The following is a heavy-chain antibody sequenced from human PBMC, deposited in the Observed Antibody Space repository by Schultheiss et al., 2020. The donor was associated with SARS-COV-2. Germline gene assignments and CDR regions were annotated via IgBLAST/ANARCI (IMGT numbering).Heavy chain of an antibody. CDR3: ARDSKYSGSYSA. D-gene: IGHD1-26*01. Sequence: SGPTLVKPTQTLTLTCTFSGFSLSTSGVGVGWIRQPPGKGLEWIGYIYYSGSTYYNPSLKSRVTISVDTSKNQFSLKLSSVTAADTAVYYCARDSKYSGSYSAWGQGTLVTVS. CDR2: IYYSGST. J-gene: IGHJ4*02. CDR1: GFSLSTSGVG. V-gene: IGHV4-30-4*07.